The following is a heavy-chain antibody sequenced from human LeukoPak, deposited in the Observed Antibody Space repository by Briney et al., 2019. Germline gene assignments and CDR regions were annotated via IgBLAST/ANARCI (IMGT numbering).Heavy chain of an antibody. Sequence: GGSLRLSCVSPGLTFSTCGMPWVRQAPAKGLEWLTHIRYDESATYYADFVKGRFTISRENSKNTLYLQMNSLRAEDTAVYYCAKQMMERQQYYYMDVWGKGTSVTVSS. CDR1: GLTFSTCG. CDR3: AKQMMERQQYYYMDV. CDR2: IRYDESAT. J-gene: IGHJ6*03. D-gene: IGHD6-13*01. V-gene: IGHV3-30*02.